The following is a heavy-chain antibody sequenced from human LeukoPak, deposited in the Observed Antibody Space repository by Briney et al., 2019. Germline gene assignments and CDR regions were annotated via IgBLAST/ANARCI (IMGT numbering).Heavy chain of an antibody. Sequence: ASVKVSCKASGYTFTSYDINWVRQATGQGLEWMGWISAYNGNTNYAQKLQGRVTMTTDTSTSTAYMELRSLRSDDTAVYYCARGTAGYYYYYGMDVWGQGTTVTVSS. J-gene: IGHJ6*02. CDR1: GYTFTSYD. V-gene: IGHV1-18*01. D-gene: IGHD3-10*01. CDR2: ISAYNGNT. CDR3: ARGTAGYYYYYGMDV.